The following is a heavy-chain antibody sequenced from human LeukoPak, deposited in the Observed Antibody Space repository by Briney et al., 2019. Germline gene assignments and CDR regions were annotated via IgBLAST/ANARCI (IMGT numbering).Heavy chain of an antibody. CDR3: ARDVTNSYYYGMDV. CDR2: INGDGSTT. D-gene: IGHD1-14*01. V-gene: IGHV3-74*01. J-gene: IGHJ6*02. Sequence: GGSLRLSCAASGFTFSSYWMHWVRQAPGKGLVWVSRINGDGSTTTYADSVKGRFTISRDNAKNTVYLQMNSLRAEDTAVYYCARDVTNSYYYGMDVWGQGTTVTVSS. CDR1: GFTFSSYW.